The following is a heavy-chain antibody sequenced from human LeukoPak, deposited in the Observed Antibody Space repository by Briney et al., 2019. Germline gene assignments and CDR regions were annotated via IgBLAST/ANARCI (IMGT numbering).Heavy chain of an antibody. CDR2: ISSTGGTT. CDR1: GITFSSYG. J-gene: IGHJ6*03. Sequence: PGGSLRLSCAASGITFSSYGMSWVRQAPGKGLEWVSSISSTGGTTYYADSVKGRLTISRDNSKNTLYLQMNSLRAEDTAVYYCARNPIPGYCSSTSCYHYYYYYYMDVWGKGTTVTVSS. D-gene: IGHD2-2*01. V-gene: IGHV3-23*01. CDR3: ARNPIPGYCSSTSCYHYYYYYYMDV.